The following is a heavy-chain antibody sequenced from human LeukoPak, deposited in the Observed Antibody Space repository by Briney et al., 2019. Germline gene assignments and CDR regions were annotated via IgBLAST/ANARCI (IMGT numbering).Heavy chain of an antibody. Sequence: PGGSLRLSCAASGFTVSSNFMSWVRQAPGKGVEWVSVVYGGGTTYYADSVKGRFTISRDNSKNALYLQMNSLRVEDTAVYYCARIDSSGFYPAYWGQGTLVTVSS. D-gene: IGHD3-22*01. CDR3: ARIDSSGFYPAY. CDR2: VYGGGTT. V-gene: IGHV3-53*01. J-gene: IGHJ4*02. CDR1: GFTVSSNF.